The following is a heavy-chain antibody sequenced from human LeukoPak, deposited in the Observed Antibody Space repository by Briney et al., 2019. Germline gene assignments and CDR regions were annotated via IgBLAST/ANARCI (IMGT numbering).Heavy chain of an antibody. V-gene: IGHV1-46*01. D-gene: IGHD3-22*01. J-gene: IGHJ4*02. Sequence: ASVKVSCKASGYTFTNYYIHWVRQAPGQGLEWMGIINPSGGSTSYAQKFQGRVTMTRDTSISTAYMELSRLRSDDTAVYYCASGGRLYESSGYYHDYWGQGTLVTVSS. CDR3: ASGGRLYESSGYYHDY. CDR2: INPSGGST. CDR1: GYTFTNYY.